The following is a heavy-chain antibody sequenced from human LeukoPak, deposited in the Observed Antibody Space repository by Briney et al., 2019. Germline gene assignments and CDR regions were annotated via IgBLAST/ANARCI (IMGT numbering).Heavy chain of an antibody. V-gene: IGHV6-1*01. Sequence: SQSLSLTCAISGDSVSSTSAAWNWIRQSPSRGLEWLGRTYYTSKWYNDYAASVTSRITIRADTSKNQFSLQLNSVTPEDTAVYFCARGSYCSSTTCYSWFDPWGQGTLVTVSS. CDR3: ARGSYCSSTTCYSWFDP. D-gene: IGHD2-2*02. CDR1: GDSVSSTSAA. CDR2: TYYTSKWYN. J-gene: IGHJ5*02.